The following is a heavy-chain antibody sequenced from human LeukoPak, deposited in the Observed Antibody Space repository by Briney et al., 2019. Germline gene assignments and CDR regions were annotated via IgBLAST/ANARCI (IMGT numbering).Heavy chain of an antibody. CDR3: ARESGSRGLNWFDP. J-gene: IGHJ5*02. CDR1: GYTFTSYY. Sequence: GASVKVSCTASGYTFTSYYMHWVRQAPGQGLEWMGIINPSGGSTSYAQKFQSRVTMTRDTSTSTVYMEVGSLKSEDTAVYYCARESGSRGLNWFDPWGQGTLVTVSS. CDR2: INPSGGST. V-gene: IGHV1-46*01. D-gene: IGHD1-26*01.